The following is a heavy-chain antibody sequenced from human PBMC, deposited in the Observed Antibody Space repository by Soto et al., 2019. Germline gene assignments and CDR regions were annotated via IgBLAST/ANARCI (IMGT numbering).Heavy chain of an antibody. Sequence: PSATLSRTCAVSGYSISSGYYLGWIRQPPGKGLEWIGSIYHSGSTYYNPSLKSRVTISVDTSKNQFSLKLSSVTAADTAVYYCARGTSDYDFWSGYLFDYWGQGTLVTVSS. J-gene: IGHJ4*02. CDR3: ARGTSDYDFWSGYLFDY. D-gene: IGHD3-3*01. CDR2: IYHSGST. CDR1: GYSISSGYY. V-gene: IGHV4-38-2*01.